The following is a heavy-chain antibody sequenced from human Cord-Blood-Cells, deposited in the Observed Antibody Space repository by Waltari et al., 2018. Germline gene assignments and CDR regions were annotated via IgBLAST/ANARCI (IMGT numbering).Heavy chain of an antibody. J-gene: IGHJ6*02. Sequence: QLLLQESGPGLVKPSETLSLTCTVSGGSISSSSYYWGWIRQPPGKGLEWIGSIYYSGSTYYNPSLKSRVTISVDTSKNQFSLKLSSVTAADTAVYYCARYGSGSSYYYYYGMDVWGQGTTVTVSS. D-gene: IGHD3-10*01. CDR2: IYYSGST. V-gene: IGHV4-39*01. CDR3: ARYGSGSSYYYYYGMDV. CDR1: GGSISSSSYY.